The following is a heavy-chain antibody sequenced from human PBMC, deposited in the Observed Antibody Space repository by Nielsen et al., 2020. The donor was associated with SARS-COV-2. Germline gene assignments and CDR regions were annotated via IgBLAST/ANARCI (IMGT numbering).Heavy chain of an antibody. J-gene: IGHJ5*02. CDR3: ARDTPIYGSGSYYRYWFDP. CDR1: GYTFTSYG. D-gene: IGHD3-10*01. V-gene: IGHV1-18*01. CDR2: ISAYNGNT. Sequence: ASVKVSCKASGYTFTSYGISWVRQAPGQGLEWMGWISAYNGNTNYAQKLQGRVTTTTDTSTSTAYMELRSLRSDDTAVYYCARDTPIYGSGSYYRYWFDPWGQGTLVTVSS.